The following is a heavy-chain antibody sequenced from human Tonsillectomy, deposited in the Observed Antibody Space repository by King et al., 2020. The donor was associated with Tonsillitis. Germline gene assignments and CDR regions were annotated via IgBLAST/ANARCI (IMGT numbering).Heavy chain of an antibody. CDR1: GYTFTRYD. Sequence: QLVQSGAEVKKPGASVKVSCKASGYTFTRYDIHWVRQATGQGREWMGWMNPISDNTGYAQKFQGRVTMTRNTSISTAYMELSSLRSEDTAVYFCARYLNVYDAFDIWGQGTMVTVSS. CDR3: ARYLNVYDAFDI. CDR2: MNPISDNT. J-gene: IGHJ3*02. V-gene: IGHV1-8*01. D-gene: IGHD2-8*01.